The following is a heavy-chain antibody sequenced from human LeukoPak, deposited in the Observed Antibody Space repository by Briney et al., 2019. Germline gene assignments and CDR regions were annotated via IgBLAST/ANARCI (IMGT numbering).Heavy chain of an antibody. Sequence: GASVKVSCKASGYTFTSYDINWVRQATGQGLEWMGWMNPNSGNTGYAQKFQGRVTMTRNTSISTAYMELSSLRSEDTAVYYCARGRIAVAATDFDYWGQGTLVAVSS. CDR2: MNPNSGNT. D-gene: IGHD6-19*01. CDR3: ARGRIAVAATDFDY. J-gene: IGHJ4*02. CDR1: GYTFTSYD. V-gene: IGHV1-8*01.